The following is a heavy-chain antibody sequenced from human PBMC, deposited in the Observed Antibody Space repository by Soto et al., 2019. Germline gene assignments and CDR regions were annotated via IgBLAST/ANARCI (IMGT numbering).Heavy chain of an antibody. D-gene: IGHD4-17*01. CDR3: AGTLYGDNVDY. J-gene: IGHJ4*02. Sequence: QVQLVQSGAEVKKPGASVKVSCKASGYTFTSYDINWVRQATGQGLEWMGWMNPNSGNTGHAQKFQGRGTMTKNTSISTAYMELGSLRSADPAVDYCAGTLYGDNVDYLGQGTLVTVSS. CDR2: MNPNSGNT. V-gene: IGHV1-8*01. CDR1: GYTFTSYD.